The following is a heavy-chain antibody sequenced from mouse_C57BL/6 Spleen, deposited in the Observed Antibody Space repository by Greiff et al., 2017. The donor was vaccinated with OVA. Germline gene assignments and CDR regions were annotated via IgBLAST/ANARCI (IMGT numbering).Heavy chain of an antibody. J-gene: IGHJ4*01. CDR2: IHPNSGST. V-gene: IGHV1-64*01. CDR1: GYTFTSYW. D-gene: IGHD2-5*01. CDR3: AAHSNYYAMDY. Sequence: VQLQQSGAELVKPGASVKLSCKASGYTFTSYWMHWVKQRPGQGLEWIGMIHPNSGSTNYNEKFKSKATLTVDKSSSTAYMQLSSLTSEDSAVYYCAAHSNYYAMDYWGQGTSVTVSS.